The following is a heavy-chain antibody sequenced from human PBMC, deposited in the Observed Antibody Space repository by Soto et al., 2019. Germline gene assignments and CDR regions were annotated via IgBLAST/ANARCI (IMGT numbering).Heavy chain of an antibody. CDR1: GHSISSGYY. D-gene: IGHD3-10*01. Sequence: PSETLSLTCAVSGHSISSGYYWGWIRQPPGKGLEWIGSFYHSGSTYYNPSLKSRVTKSVDTSKNQFSLKLSSVTAADTAVYYCARGEYYGSGNYFDYWGQGTLVTVSS. CDR3: ARGEYYGSGNYFDY. V-gene: IGHV4-38-2*01. J-gene: IGHJ4*02. CDR2: FYHSGST.